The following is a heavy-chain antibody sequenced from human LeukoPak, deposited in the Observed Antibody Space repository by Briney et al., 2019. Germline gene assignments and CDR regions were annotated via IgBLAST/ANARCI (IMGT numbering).Heavy chain of an antibody. J-gene: IGHJ3*02. CDR3: ARGYSSSWSPDAFDI. V-gene: IGHV4-30-4*01. D-gene: IGHD6-13*01. CDR2: IYYSGST. Sequence: SETLSLTCTVSGGSISSGDYYWSWIRQTPGKGLEWIGYIYYSGSTYYNPSLKSRVTISVDTSKNQFSLKLSSVTAADTAVYYCARGYSSSWSPDAFDIWGQGTMVTVSS. CDR1: GGSISSGDYY.